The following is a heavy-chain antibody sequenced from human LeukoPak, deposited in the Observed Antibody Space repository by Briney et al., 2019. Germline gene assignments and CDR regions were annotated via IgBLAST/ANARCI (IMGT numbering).Heavy chain of an antibody. D-gene: IGHD3-10*01. CDR1: GGSISSSSYY. CDR2: IYYSGST. Sequence: SENLSLTCTVSGGSISSSSYYWGWIRQPPGKGLEWIGYIYYSGSTYYNPSLKSRVTISVDTSKNQFSLKLSSVTAADTAVYYCARDHRLGVRGVAWIDYWGQGTLVTVSS. V-gene: IGHV4-30-4*08. CDR3: ARDHRLGVRGVAWIDY. J-gene: IGHJ4*02.